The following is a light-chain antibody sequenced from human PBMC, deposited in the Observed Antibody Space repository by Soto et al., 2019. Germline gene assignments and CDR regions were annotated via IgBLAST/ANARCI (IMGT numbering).Light chain of an antibody. CDR2: AAS. CDR3: QQYGSSPPFT. CDR1: QSVSSSY. V-gene: IGKV3-20*01. J-gene: IGKJ3*01. Sequence: EIVLTQSPGTLSLSPGERATLSCRASQSVSSSYLAWYQQKPGQAPRLLIYAASSRATGIPDRFSGSGSGTDFPLTISRLEPEDLAVYYCQQYGSSPPFTFGPGTKVDIK.